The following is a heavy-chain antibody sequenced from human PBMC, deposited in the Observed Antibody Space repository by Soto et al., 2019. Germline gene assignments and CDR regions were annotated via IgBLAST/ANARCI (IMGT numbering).Heavy chain of an antibody. Sequence: QAGGSLRLSCAASGFTFSSYAMSWVRQAPGKGLEWVSAISGSGGSTYYADSVKGWFTISRDNSKNTLYLQVSSLRVEDTAIYYCVEYRGGATRVNSVRWGRGNLVTVDS. V-gene: IGHV3-23*01. CDR1: GFTFSSYA. D-gene: IGHD2-2*01. CDR2: ISGSGGST. CDR3: VEYRGGATRVNSVR. J-gene: IGHJ1*01.